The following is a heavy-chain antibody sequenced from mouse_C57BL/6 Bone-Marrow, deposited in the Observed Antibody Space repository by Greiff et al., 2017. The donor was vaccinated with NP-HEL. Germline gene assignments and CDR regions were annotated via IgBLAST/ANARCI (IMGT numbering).Heavy chain of an antibody. V-gene: IGHV1-75*01. J-gene: IGHJ1*03. CDR2: IFPGSGST. CDR1: GYTFTDYY. CDR3: ARDSNYFYWYFDV. Sequence: QVQLKESGPELVKPGASVKISCKASGYTFTDYYINWVKQRPGQGLEWIGWIFPGSGSTYYNEKFKGKATLTVDKSSSTAYMLLSSLTSEDSAVYFCARDSNYFYWYFDVWGTGTTVTVSS. D-gene: IGHD2-5*01.